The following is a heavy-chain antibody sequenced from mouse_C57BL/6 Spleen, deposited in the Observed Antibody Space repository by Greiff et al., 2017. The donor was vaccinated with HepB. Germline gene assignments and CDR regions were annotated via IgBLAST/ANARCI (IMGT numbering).Heavy chain of an antibody. V-gene: IGHV7-3*01. CDR2: IRNKANGYTT. CDR1: GFTFTDYY. D-gene: IGHD1-1*01. J-gene: IGHJ1*03. CDR3: ARYVYCYGSSYRYFDV. Sequence: EVKLMESGGGLVQPGGSLSLSCAASGFTFTDYYMSWVRQPPGKALEWLGFIRNKANGYTTEYSVSVKGRFTISRDNSQSILYLQMNALRAEASPKYYCARYVYCYGSSYRYFDVWGTGTTVTVSS.